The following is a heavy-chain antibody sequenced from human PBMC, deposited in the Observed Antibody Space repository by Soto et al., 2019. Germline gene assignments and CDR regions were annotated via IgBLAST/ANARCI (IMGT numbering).Heavy chain of an antibody. D-gene: IGHD2-15*01. CDR2: ISPSTSQI. CDR1: GLTFRSCT. V-gene: IGHV3-21*01. Sequence: EVHLVESGGGLVKPGGSLRLSCAASGLTFRSCTRNWVRQAPGKGLEWVSSISPSTSQIYYTNSVKGRFTISRDNAKNSLFLQMNSLRAEDTAVYYCSGCSGGACHRNYGMDVWGQRTTVTVSS. J-gene: IGHJ6*02. CDR3: SGCSGGACHRNYGMDV.